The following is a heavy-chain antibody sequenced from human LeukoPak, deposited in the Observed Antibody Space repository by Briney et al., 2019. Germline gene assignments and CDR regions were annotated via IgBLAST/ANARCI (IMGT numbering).Heavy chain of an antibody. J-gene: IGHJ3*02. CDR3: ARDRAHYYDSSGRTQNDAFDI. CDR2: IIPIFGTA. Sequence: GASVKVSCKASGGTFSSYAIGWVRQAPGQGLEWMGGIIPIFGTANYAQKFQGRVTITADKSTSTAYMELSSLRSEDTAVYYCARDRAHYYDSSGRTQNDAFDIWGQGTMATVSS. D-gene: IGHD3-22*01. V-gene: IGHV1-69*06. CDR1: GGTFSSYA.